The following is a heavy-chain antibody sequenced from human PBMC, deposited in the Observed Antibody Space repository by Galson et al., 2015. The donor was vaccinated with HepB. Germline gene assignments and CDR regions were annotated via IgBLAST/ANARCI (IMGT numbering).Heavy chain of an antibody. CDR1: GFTFSSYG. CDR2: ISYDGSNK. Sequence: SLRLSCAASGFTFSSYGMHWVRQAPGKGLEWVAVISYDGSNKYYADSVKGRFTISRDNSKNTLYLQMNSLRAEDTAVYYCAIPVAGPFDIWGQGTMVTVSS. J-gene: IGHJ3*02. CDR3: AIPVAGPFDI. V-gene: IGHV3-30*03. D-gene: IGHD2-15*01.